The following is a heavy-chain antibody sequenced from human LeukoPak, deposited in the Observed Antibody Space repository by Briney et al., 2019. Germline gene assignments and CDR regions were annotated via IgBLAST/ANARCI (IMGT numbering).Heavy chain of an antibody. V-gene: IGHV3-7*01. J-gene: IGHJ4*02. Sequence: GGSLRLSCAASGFTFSSYGMHWVRQAPGKGLEWVAKIKQDGSQRYYVESVTGRFTISRDNATNSLYLQMNSLRADDTAIYYCARGFCSSGRCSKYDYWGQGTLVTVSS. CDR3: ARGFCSSGRCSKYDY. CDR2: IKQDGSQR. D-gene: IGHD2-15*01. CDR1: GFTFSSYG.